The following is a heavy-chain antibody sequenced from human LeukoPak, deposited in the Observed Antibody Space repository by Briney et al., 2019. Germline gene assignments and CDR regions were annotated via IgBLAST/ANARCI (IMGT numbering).Heavy chain of an antibody. Sequence: GGSLRLSCAASGFTFSSYAMSWVRQAPGKGLEWVSGISGSAYGTYYADSVQGRFTISRDNSKNTLYLQMNSLRAEDTAVYYCAKEAGYSGYDYPDYWGQGTLVTVSS. V-gene: IGHV3-23*01. CDR3: AKEAGYSGYDYPDY. D-gene: IGHD5-12*01. J-gene: IGHJ4*02. CDR2: ISGSAYGT. CDR1: GFTFSSYA.